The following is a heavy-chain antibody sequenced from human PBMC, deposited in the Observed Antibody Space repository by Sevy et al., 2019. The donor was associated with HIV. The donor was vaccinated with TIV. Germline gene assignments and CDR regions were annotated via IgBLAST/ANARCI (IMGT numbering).Heavy chain of an antibody. CDR2: SGSGGNT. V-gene: IGHV3-23*01. CDR1: GFTFSSYA. D-gene: IGHD6-13*01. CDR3: AKGTLIGAAGLDAFDI. J-gene: IGHJ3*02. Sequence: PGGSLRLSCAASGFTFSSYAMNWVRQAPGKGLEWVSSGSGGNTYYADSVKGRFTISGDSSKNTVSLQMNSLRAEDSAIYYCAKGTLIGAAGLDAFDIWGQGTKVTVSS.